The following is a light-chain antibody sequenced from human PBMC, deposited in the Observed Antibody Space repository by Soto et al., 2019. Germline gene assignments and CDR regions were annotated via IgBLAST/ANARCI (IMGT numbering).Light chain of an antibody. CDR2: GAS. CDR1: QSISTNF. V-gene: IGKV3-20*01. Sequence: IVLTQSPGTLSLSPGERATLSCRASQSISTNFLAWYQHKPGQAPRPLIFGASRRAPGIPDRFSGSGSGTDFTLSISGLEPEDFAVYYCQQYSSSSYTFGKGTKLDIK. CDR3: QQYSSSSYT. J-gene: IGKJ2*01.